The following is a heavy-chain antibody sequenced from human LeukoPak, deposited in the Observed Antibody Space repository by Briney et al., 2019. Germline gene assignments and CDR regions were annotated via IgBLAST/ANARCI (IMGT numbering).Heavy chain of an antibody. D-gene: IGHD6-13*01. Sequence: GPTLRLSYAESGFTFSSYSMSWVRQAPGKGLEWVSSISSSSSYIYYADSVKGRFTISRDNAKISLYLQMNSLRAEDTAVYYCARAEPYSSGWWEAFDIWGQGTMVTVSS. CDR1: GFTFSSYS. V-gene: IGHV3-21*01. CDR3: ARAEPYSSGWWEAFDI. J-gene: IGHJ3*02. CDR2: ISSSSSYI.